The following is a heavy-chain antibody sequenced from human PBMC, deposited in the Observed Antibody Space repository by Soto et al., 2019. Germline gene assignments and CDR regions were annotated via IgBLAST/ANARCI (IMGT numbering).Heavy chain of an antibody. CDR2: IFHSGST. CDR1: GCSISSSNW. V-gene: IGHV4-4*02. D-gene: IGHD6-6*01. Sequence: SETLSLTCAVSGCSISSSNWWSWVRQPPGKGLEWIGEIFHSGSTNYNPSLKSRVTISVDKSKNQFSLKLSSVTAADTAVYYCARDPGHSSSSDFSDYWGQGTLVTVSS. J-gene: IGHJ4*02. CDR3: ARDPGHSSSSDFSDY.